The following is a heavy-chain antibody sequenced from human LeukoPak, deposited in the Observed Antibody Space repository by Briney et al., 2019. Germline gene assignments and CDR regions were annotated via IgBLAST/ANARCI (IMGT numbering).Heavy chain of an antibody. CDR1: GGTFSSYA. CDR3: AREISIYYYDSSGYYSGY. D-gene: IGHD3-22*01. V-gene: IGHV1-69*04. CDR2: IIPILGIA. J-gene: IGHJ4*02. Sequence: SVKVSCKASGGTFSSYAISWVRQAPGQGLEWMGRIIPILGIANYAQKFQGRVTITADKSTSTAYMELSSLRSEDTAVYYCAREISIYYYDSSGYYSGYWGQGTLVTVSS.